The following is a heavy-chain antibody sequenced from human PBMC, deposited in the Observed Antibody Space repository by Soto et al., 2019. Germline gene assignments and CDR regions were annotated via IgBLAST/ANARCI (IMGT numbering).Heavy chain of an antibody. CDR1: GGSFSGYY. Sequence: QVQLQQWGAGLLKPSETLSLTCAVYGGSFSGYYWSWIRQPPGKGLEWIGEINHSGSTNYNPSLNSRVTISVDTSKNQFSLKLSSVTAADTAVYYCARGPVCSGGSCYSAFDYWCQGTLVTVSS. J-gene: IGHJ4*02. CDR3: ARGPVCSGGSCYSAFDY. V-gene: IGHV4-34*01. D-gene: IGHD2-15*01. CDR2: INHSGST.